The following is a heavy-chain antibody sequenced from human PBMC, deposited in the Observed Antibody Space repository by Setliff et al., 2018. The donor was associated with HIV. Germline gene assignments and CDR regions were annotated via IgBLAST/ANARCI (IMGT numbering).Heavy chain of an antibody. CDR1: GGTFSSYV. V-gene: IGHV1-69*05. CDR2: IIPMYGVT. Sequence: GASVKVSCKASGGTFSSYVISWVRQAPGQGPEWMGGIIPMYGVTNYEQKFQGRVTITTDESTSTAYMELSSLRSEDTAVYYCARATMWFGRLYWGQGYLVTVSS. J-gene: IGHJ4*02. D-gene: IGHD3-10*01. CDR3: ARATMWFGRLY.